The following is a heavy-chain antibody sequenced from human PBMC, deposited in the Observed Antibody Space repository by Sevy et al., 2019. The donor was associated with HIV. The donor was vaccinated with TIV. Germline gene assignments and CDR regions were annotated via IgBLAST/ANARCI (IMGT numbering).Heavy chain of an antibody. J-gene: IGHJ5*02. D-gene: IGHD2-15*01. V-gene: IGHV4-34*01. Sequence: SETVSLTCAVYGGSFSGYYWSWIRQPPGKGLEWIGEINHSGSTNYNPSLKSRVTISVDTSKNQFSLKLSSVTAADTAVYYCARGGIVVVVAATRWFDPWGQGTLVTVSS. CDR2: INHSGST. CDR1: GGSFSGYY. CDR3: ARGGIVVVVAATRWFDP.